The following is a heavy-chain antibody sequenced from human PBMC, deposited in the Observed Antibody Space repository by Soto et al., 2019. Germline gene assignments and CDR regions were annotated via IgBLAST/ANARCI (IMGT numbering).Heavy chain of an antibody. Sequence: EPLSVRWTVLDGSSGGFCGRWIIQTTGKGLEWIGYICYSGSANNSPSLKSRVIISIDTSRNQFSLELTSVTAADTAVYYCVGGGWGSRHSRPESEFDNWGDGTLVTVSS. D-gene: IGHD3-16*01. CDR2: ICYSGSA. V-gene: IGHV4-59*01. J-gene: IGHJ5*01. CDR3: VGGGWGSRHSRPESEFDN. CDR1: DGSSGGFC.